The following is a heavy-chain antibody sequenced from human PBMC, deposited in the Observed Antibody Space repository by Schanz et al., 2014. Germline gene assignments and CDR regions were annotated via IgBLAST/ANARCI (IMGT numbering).Heavy chain of an antibody. Sequence: QLMQSGSEVRKPGASVKVSCKASGYTFTSYDINWVRQAPGQGLEWMGIINPSGGSTSYAQKFQGRVTMTRDTSTSTVYMELSSLRSEDTAVYYCARDGEAAAGCDSWGQGTLVTVSS. CDR3: ARDGEAAAGCDS. D-gene: IGHD6-13*01. V-gene: IGHV1-46*03. CDR2: INPSGGST. J-gene: IGHJ4*02. CDR1: GYTFTSYD.